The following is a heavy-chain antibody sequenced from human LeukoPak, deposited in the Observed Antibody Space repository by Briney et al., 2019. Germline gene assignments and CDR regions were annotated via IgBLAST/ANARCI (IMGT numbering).Heavy chain of an antibody. CDR2: IYYSGST. J-gene: IGHJ4*02. V-gene: IGHV4-39*01. CDR3: ASSPSYYGSGSYVDY. CDR1: GGSISSSSYY. Sequence: SETLSLTCTVSGGSISSSSYYWGWIRQPPGKGLEWIGSIYYSGSTYYNPSLKSRVTISVDTSKNQFSLKLSSVTAADTAVYYCASSPSYYGSGSYVDYWGQGTLVTVSS. D-gene: IGHD3-10*01.